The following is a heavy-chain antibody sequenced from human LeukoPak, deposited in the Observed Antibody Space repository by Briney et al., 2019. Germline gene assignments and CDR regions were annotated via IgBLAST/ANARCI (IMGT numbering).Heavy chain of an antibody. D-gene: IGHD6-13*01. Sequence: GGSLRLSCAASGFTFSSYAMSWVRQAPGKGLEWVSAISGSGDSTYYGDSVKGRFTISRGNSKNTLYLQMNSLRAEDTAVYYCAKTRPLDSSSWSHGDYWGQGALVTVSS. V-gene: IGHV3-23*01. J-gene: IGHJ4*02. CDR3: AKTRPLDSSSWSHGDY. CDR2: ISGSGDST. CDR1: GFTFSSYA.